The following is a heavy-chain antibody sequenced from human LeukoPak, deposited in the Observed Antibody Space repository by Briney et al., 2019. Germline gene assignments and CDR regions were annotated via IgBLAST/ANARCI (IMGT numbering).Heavy chain of an antibody. CDR1: GGSISSYY. CDR2: IYYSGST. D-gene: IGHD5-18*01. V-gene: IGHV4-59*08. Sequence: SETLSLTCTVSGGSISSYYWGWIRQPPGKGLEWIGYIYYSGSTNYNPSLKSRVTISVDTSKNQFSLKLSSVTAADTAVYYCASNSYGSLSPFDYWGQGTLVTVSS. J-gene: IGHJ4*02. CDR3: ASNSYGSLSPFDY.